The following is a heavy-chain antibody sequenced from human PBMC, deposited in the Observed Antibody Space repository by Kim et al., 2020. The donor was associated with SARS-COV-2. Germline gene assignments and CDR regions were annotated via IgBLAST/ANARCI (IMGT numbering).Heavy chain of an antibody. Sequence: KGRFTSSRDNSKNTLYLQMNSLRAEDTAVYYCAKRWGYGSGSYYNGWFDPWGQGTLVTVSS. V-gene: IGHV3-30*02. J-gene: IGHJ5*02. CDR3: AKRWGYGSGSYYNGWFDP. D-gene: IGHD3-10*01.